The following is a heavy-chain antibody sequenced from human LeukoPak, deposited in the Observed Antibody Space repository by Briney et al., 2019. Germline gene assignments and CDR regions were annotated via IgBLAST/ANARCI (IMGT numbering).Heavy chain of an antibody. Sequence: GGSLRLSCAASGFTFSNYWMNWVRQAPGKGLVWVSNINSDGGTTRYADSVKGRFTISRDNAKNTLYLQMNSLRVEDTAVYYCARAPPYCGGDCSDWYFDLWGRGTLVTVSS. CDR2: INSDGGTT. CDR1: GFTFSNYW. J-gene: IGHJ2*01. V-gene: IGHV3-74*01. D-gene: IGHD2-21*02. CDR3: ARAPPYCGGDCSDWYFDL.